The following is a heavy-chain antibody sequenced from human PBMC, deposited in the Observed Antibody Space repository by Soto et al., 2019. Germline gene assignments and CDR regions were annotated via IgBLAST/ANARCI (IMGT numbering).Heavy chain of an antibody. CDR1: GGSISSSGYY. CDR3: ATQKSSSAAHSYGMDV. J-gene: IGHJ6*04. V-gene: IGHV4-39*01. CDR2: IYSDGRT. D-gene: IGHD6-6*01. Sequence: PSETLSLTCTVSGGSISSSGYYCGWIRQSPGKGLEWIGNIYSDGRTYYNPSLRSRVALAIGTSQNQFSLKLTSVDASDTAIYYCATQKSSSAAHSYGMDVWGGGTTVTVSS.